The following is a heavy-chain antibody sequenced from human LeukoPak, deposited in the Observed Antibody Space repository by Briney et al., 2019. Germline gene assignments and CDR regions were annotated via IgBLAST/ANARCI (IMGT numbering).Heavy chain of an antibody. V-gene: IGHV1-2*02. CDR3: AREIEYCTNGVCFPWFDP. Sequence: ASVKVSCKASGYTFTGYYMHWVRQAPGQGLEWMGWINPNSGGTKYAEKFQGRVTMTRDTSISTAYMELSSLRSDDTAVYYCAREIEYCTNGVCFPWFDPWGQGTLVTVSS. J-gene: IGHJ5*02. D-gene: IGHD2-8*01. CDR2: INPNSGGT. CDR1: GYTFTGYY.